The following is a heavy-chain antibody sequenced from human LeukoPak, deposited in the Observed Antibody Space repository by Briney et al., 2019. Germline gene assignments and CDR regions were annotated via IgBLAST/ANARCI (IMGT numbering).Heavy chain of an antibody. D-gene: IGHD3-10*01. V-gene: IGHV3-23*01. CDR1: EFTFSNSA. Sequence: GGSLRLSCAASEFTFSNSAMSWVRQAPGKGLEWVSAISGSGTSTYYADSVRGRFTISRDNSKNTLYLQINSLRAEDTAIYYCAKETTMVLDYWGQGTLVTVSS. CDR3: AKETTMVLDY. CDR2: ISGSGTST. J-gene: IGHJ4*02.